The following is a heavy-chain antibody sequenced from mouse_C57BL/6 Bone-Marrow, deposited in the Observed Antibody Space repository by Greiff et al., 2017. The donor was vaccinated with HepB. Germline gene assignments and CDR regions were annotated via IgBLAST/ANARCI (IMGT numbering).Heavy chain of an antibody. CDR3: ARRSNYAYYFDY. J-gene: IGHJ2*01. CDR2: ISSGSSTI. CDR1: GFTFSDYG. V-gene: IGHV5-17*01. D-gene: IGHD2-5*01. Sequence: EVHLVESGGGLVKPGGSLKLSCAASGFTFSDYGMHWVRQAPEKGLEWVAYISSGSSTIYYADTVKGRFTISRDNAKNTLFLQMTSLRSEDTAMYYCARRSNYAYYFDYWGQGTTLTVSS.